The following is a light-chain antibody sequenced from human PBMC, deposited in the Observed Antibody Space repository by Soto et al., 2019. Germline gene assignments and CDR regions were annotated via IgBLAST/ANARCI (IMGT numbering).Light chain of an antibody. Sequence: SYELTQPSSVSVFPGQTATITCSGDVLANRYSRWFQQKPGQAPILIIFQDTERPSGIPDRISGSTSGTTVTLTISGAQLEDEADYYCCSASDNSLIFGGGTQLTVL. CDR2: QDT. CDR1: VLANRY. J-gene: IGLJ2*01. CDR3: CSASDNSLI. V-gene: IGLV3-27*01.